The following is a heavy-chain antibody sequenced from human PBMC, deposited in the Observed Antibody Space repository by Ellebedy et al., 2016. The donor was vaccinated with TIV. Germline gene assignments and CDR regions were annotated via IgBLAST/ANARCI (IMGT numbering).Heavy chain of an antibody. D-gene: IGHD1-1*01. Sequence: MPSETLSLTCTVSGGSISSGDYYWSWIRQPPGKGLEWIGYIYYSGSTYYNPSLKSRVTISVDTSKNQFSLKLSSVTAADTAVYYCAREPFGFGNGQKYGMDVWGHGTTVTVSS. CDR1: GGSISSGDYY. J-gene: IGHJ6*02. CDR3: AREPFGFGNGQKYGMDV. CDR2: IYYSGST. V-gene: IGHV4-30-4*02.